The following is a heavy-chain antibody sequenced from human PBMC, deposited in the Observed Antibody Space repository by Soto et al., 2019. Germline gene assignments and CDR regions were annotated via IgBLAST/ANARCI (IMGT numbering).Heavy chain of an antibody. CDR1: GYTFTKYA. V-gene: IGHV1-18*01. CDR2: ISVYNGNT. J-gene: IGHJ6*02. CDR3: AREGAGLYYYYYGMDV. Sequence: QVQLVQSGAEVKTPGASVKVSCKASGYTFTKYAISWMRQAPGQGLEWVGWISVYNGNTKYAENLQVRATGTXXTXTXXGYMGLRSLRSADTAVYYCAREGAGLYYYYYGMDVWGQGTTVTVPS. D-gene: IGHD6-19*01.